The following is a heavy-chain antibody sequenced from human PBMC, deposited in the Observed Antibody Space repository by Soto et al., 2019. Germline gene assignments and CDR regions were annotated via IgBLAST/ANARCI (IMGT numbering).Heavy chain of an antibody. CDR2: ISYDGSNK. CDR1: GFTFSSYA. J-gene: IGHJ6*02. D-gene: IGHD6-19*01. CDR3: AREDSSGTYYYYGMDV. Sequence: GGSLRLSCAASGFTFSSYAMHWVRQAPGKGLEWVAVISYDGSNKYYADSVKGRFTISRDNSKNTLYLQMNSLRAEDTAVYYCAREDSSGTYYYYGMDVWGQGTTVTVSS. V-gene: IGHV3-30-3*01.